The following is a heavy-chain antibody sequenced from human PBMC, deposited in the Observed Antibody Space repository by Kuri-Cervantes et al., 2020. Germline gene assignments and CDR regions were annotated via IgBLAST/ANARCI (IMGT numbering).Heavy chain of an antibody. J-gene: IGHJ6*02. CDR3: ARDRQRYGYYYGMDV. CDR1: GGSFSGYY. D-gene: IGHD4-17*01. Sequence: ESLKISCAVYGGSFSGYYWGWIRQPPGKGLEWIGSIYYSGSTYYNPSLKSRVTISVDTSKNQFSLKLSSVTAADTAVYYCARDRQRYGYYYGMDVWGQGTTVTVSS. CDR2: IYYSGST. V-gene: IGHV4-34*01.